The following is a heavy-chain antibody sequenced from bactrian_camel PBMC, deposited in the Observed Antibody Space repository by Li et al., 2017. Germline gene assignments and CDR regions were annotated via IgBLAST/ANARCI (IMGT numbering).Heavy chain of an antibody. J-gene: IGHJ4*01. CDR2: LDSHGRT. CDR1: TYAVSRKC. CDR3: AMALFGCGLGSFLYGY. Sequence: QVQLVESGGGSVQDGGSLRLSCAPTTYAVSRKCVGWFRQAPGKRREGVATLDSHGRTSYADSVKGRFTISGDNAKNTLYLQMNSLNPEDTAMYYCAMALFGCGLGSFLYGYWGQGTQVTVS. V-gene: IGHV3S53*01. D-gene: IGHD5*01.